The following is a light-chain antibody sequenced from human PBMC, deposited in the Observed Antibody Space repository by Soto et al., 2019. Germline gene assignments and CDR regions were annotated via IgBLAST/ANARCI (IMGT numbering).Light chain of an antibody. V-gene: IGKV3-15*01. CDR1: QTVKKN. Sequence: EIVLTQSPGTLSLSPGEGTTLSCRASQTVKKNYLAWYQQKPGQAPRLLIYGASTRATGLPARFSGSGSGTEFTLIISSLQSEDSAVYYCQQYDNWPITFGQRTLLE. CDR2: GAS. J-gene: IGKJ5*01. CDR3: QQYDNWPIT.